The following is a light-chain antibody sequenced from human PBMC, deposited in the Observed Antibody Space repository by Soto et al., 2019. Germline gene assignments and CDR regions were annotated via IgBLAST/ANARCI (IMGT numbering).Light chain of an antibody. J-gene: IGKJ2*01. CDR2: DAS. V-gene: IGKV3D-15*01. Sequence: EVVMTQSPATLSVSPGERATVSCRAIQSVSTNLAWYQQRPGQAPRLLIYDASTRATGIPAGFSGSGSGTEFTLTITSLQSEDFGFYYCQQYNNWPRTFGQGTELLIK. CDR3: QQYNNWPRT. CDR1: QSVSTN.